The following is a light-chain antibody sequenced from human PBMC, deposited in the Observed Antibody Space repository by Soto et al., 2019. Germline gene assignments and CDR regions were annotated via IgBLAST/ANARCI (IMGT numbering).Light chain of an antibody. J-gene: IGLJ2*01. CDR2: LEGSGSY. CDR1: SGHRSYI. CDR3: ETWDSNTRV. Sequence: QPVLTQSSSASASLGSSVKLTCTLSSGHRSYIIAWHQQQSGKAPRYLMKLEGSGSYNKGSGVPDRFSGSSSGADRYLTISNLQFEDEADYYCETWDSNTRVFGGGTQLTVL. V-gene: IGLV4-60*02.